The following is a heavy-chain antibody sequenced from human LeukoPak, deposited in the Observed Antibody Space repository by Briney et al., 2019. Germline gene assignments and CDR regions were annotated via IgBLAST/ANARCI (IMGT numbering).Heavy chain of an antibody. CDR2: ISSSSSYI. D-gene: IGHD1-26*01. Sequence: GGSLRLSCAASGFTVSNYGMTWVRQAPGKGLEWVSSISSSSSYIYYADSVKGRFTISRDNAKNSLYLQMNSLRAEDTAVYYCARDGFISGSYYFDYWGQGTLVTVSS. CDR1: GFTVSNYG. J-gene: IGHJ4*02. CDR3: ARDGFISGSYYFDY. V-gene: IGHV3-21*01.